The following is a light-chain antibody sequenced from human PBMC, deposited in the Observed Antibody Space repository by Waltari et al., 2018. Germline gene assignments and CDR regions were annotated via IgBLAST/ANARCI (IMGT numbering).Light chain of an antibody. CDR2: AAS. Sequence: IQMTQSPSSLSASVGDRVTITCRASQVIGNALAWYQQKPGKAPKLFFYAASRMESGVPSRCRGSGSGTHYTLTIRSLQTEGFATYYCQQYYSIALNFGGGTKVKIK. CDR3: QQYYSIALN. J-gene: IGKJ4*01. CDR1: QVIGNA. V-gene: IGKV1-NL1*01.